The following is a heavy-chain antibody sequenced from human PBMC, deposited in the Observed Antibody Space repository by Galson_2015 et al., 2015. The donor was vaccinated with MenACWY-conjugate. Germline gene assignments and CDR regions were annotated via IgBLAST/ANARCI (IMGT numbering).Heavy chain of an antibody. D-gene: IGHD3/OR15-3a*01. CDR1: GYPFNNYG. CDR3: ARVTANTGWPPGTGD. J-gene: IGHJ4*02. CDR2: ISAYNGNM. V-gene: IGHV1-18*01. Sequence: SVKVSCKASGYPFNNYGIMWVRQAPGQGLQWMGWISAYNGNMNYVRKVQGSVTMTTVTSTSTAYMELGSLTSDDTAVYYCARVTANTGWPPGTGDWGQGTLGTVSS.